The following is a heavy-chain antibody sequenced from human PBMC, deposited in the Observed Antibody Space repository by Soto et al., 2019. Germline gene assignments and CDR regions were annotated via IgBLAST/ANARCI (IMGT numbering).Heavy chain of an antibody. J-gene: IGHJ4*02. CDR1: GFTVSSNY. CDR2: IYSSGST. D-gene: IGHD5-12*01. Sequence: EVQLVESGGGLVQPGGSLRLSCAASGFTVSSNYMSWVRQAPGKGLEWVSVIYSSGSTYYADSVKGRFTISRDNSKNTLYLQMNSLRAEDTAVYYCARSTGWLRLTIFDYWGQGTLVTVSS. CDR3: ARSTGWLRLTIFDY. V-gene: IGHV3-66*01.